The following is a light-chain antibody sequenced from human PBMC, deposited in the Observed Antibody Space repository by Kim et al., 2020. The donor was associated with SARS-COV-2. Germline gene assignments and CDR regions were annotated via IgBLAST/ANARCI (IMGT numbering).Light chain of an antibody. CDR1: QAVNNNH. CDR3: LQYGFVPPYT. V-gene: IGKV3-20*01. J-gene: IGKJ2*01. Sequence: STGEKAILSWRASQAVNNNHLAWYQHRRVQAPRPLIYGASTRATGIPDRFSGSGSGTDFMLTITRLEPEDFAVYYCLQYGFVPPYTFAQGTKLEI. CDR2: GAS.